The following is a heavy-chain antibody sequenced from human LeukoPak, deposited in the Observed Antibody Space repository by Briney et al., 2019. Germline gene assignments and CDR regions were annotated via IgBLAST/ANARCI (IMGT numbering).Heavy chain of an antibody. CDR2: IWYDGSNK. V-gene: IGHV3-30*02. CDR1: GFTFSSYG. Sequence: GGSLRLSCAASGFTFSSYGMHWVRQAPGKGLEGVAVIWYDGSNKYYADSVKGRFTISRDNSKNTLYLQMNSLRAEDTAVYYCAKDRNRYGDHYYYYGMDVWGQGTTVTVSS. CDR3: AKDRNRYGDHYYYYGMDV. D-gene: IGHD4-17*01. J-gene: IGHJ6*02.